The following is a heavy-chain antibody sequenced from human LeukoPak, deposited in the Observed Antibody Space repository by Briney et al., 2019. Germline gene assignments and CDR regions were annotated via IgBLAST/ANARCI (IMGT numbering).Heavy chain of an antibody. J-gene: IGHJ3*02. CDR3: AKGSSGWYVGDAFDI. CDR1: GFTFDNYR. Sequence: GGSLRLSCAPSGFTFDNYRMSWVRLARGKGLEWVCGIIWNGGSTGYADSVKGRFTISRDNAKNSLYLQMNSLRAEDMALYYCAKGSSGWYVGDAFDIWGQGTMVTVSS. V-gene: IGHV3-20*04. CDR2: IIWNGGST. D-gene: IGHD6-19*01.